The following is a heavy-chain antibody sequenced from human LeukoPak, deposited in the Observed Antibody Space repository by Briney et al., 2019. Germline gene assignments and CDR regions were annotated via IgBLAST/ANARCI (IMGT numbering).Heavy chain of an antibody. D-gene: IGHD6-13*01. CDR1: GFTFSSYG. V-gene: IGHV3-30*02. J-gene: IGHJ4*02. CDR3: AKGVGNIAAAGTVDY. CDR2: IRYDGSNK. Sequence: PGGSLRLSCAASGFTFSSYGMHWVRQAPGKGLEWVAFIRYDGSNKYYADSVKGRFTISRDNSKNTLYLQMNSLRAEDTAVYYCAKGVGNIAAAGTVDYWGQGTLVTVSS.